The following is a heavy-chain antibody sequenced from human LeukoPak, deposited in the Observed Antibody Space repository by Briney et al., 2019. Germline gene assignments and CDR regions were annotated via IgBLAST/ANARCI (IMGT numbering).Heavy chain of an antibody. Sequence: SETVPLSCTVSCVSISSSSNSLRWIPQPPAKGLEWTGTIYYTGRTYYNPSLESRLTISVDTSKNQFSLKLTSVTAADTAIYYCAQSLGSGNWIGNWFDPWGQGTLVTVSS. V-gene: IGHV4-39*01. CDR1: CVSISSSSNS. J-gene: IGHJ5*02. CDR3: AQSLGSGNWIGNWFDP. CDR2: IYYTGRT. D-gene: IGHD1-1*01.